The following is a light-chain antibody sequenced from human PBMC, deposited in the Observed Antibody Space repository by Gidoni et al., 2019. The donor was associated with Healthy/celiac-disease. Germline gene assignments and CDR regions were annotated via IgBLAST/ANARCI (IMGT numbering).Light chain of an antibody. CDR1: QRISSY. V-gene: IGKV1-39*01. Sequence: DIQMTQSPSSLSASVGDRVTITCRASQRISSYLNWYQQKPGKAPKLLIYAASSLQSGVPSRFSGSGSWTDFTLTISSLQPEDFATYYCQQSYSTPNTFGPGTKVDIK. J-gene: IGKJ3*01. CDR3: QQSYSTPNT. CDR2: AAS.